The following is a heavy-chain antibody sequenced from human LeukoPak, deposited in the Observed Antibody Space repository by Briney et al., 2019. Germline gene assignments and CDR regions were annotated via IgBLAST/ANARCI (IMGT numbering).Heavy chain of an antibody. J-gene: IGHJ6*03. D-gene: IGHD5-12*01. V-gene: IGHV1-18*01. CDR2: ISGFNGHT. CDR3: ARAWLRRKYYYYMDV. Sequence: XAPGHXLEWMGWISGFNGHTKYSQKSQGRVTMTTDTSTSTAYMEVRSLRSDDTAVYYCARAWLRRKYYYYMDVWGKGTTVTVSS.